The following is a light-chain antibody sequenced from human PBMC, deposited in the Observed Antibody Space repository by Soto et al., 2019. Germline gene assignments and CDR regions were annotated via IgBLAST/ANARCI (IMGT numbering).Light chain of an antibody. J-gene: IGLJ1*01. CDR2: GVT. V-gene: IGLV2-14*03. CDR1: SSDVGGYNY. Sequence: QSVLTQPASVSGSPGQSITISCTGTSSDVGGYNYVSWYQHHPGKAPKPIIYGVTNRPSGVSNPFSGSKSGNTASLTISGLQPEDEADYYCSSYTTSNTRQIVFGTGTKVTVL. CDR3: SSYTTSNTRQIV.